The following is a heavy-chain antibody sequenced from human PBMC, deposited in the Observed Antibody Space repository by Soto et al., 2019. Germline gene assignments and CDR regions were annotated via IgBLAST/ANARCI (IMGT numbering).Heavy chain of an antibody. CDR2: ISDNGGNT. J-gene: IGHJ4*02. D-gene: IGHD1-1*01. CDR3: AKLYWNPRYFDY. CDR1: GFTFSTVA. V-gene: IGHV3-23*01. Sequence: GGSLRLSCVASGFTFSTVAMTWVRQAPGKGLEWVSSISDNGGNTDYADSVRGRFTLSRDNSKNTLYLQMYHLKAEDTAVYYCAKLYWNPRYFDYWGQGARVTVSS.